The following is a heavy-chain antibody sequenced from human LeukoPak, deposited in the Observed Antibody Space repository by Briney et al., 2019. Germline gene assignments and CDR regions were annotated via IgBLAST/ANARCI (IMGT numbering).Heavy chain of an antibody. J-gene: IGHJ6*02. CDR1: GFTFSSYG. Sequence: GGSLRLSCAASGFTFSSYGMHWVRQAPGKGLEWVAVISNDGSNKYYADSVKGRFTISRHNSKNTLYLQMNSLRAEDTAVYYCACGILMVRGVTRYYYGMDVWGQGTTVTVSS. CDR2: ISNDGSNK. CDR3: ACGILMVRGVTRYYYGMDV. D-gene: IGHD3-10*01. V-gene: IGHV3-30*03.